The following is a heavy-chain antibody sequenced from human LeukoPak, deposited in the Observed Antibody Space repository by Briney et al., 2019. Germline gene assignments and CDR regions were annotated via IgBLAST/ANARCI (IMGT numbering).Heavy chain of an antibody. V-gene: IGHV1-2*02. CDR2: INPNSGGT. CDR1: GYTFTGYY. CDR3: ARDADSSSWGGDTYYYYYYMDV. Sequence: GASVKVSCKASGYTFTGYYMHWVRQAPGQGLEWMGWINPNSGGTNYAQKFQGRVTMTRDTSISTAYMELSRLRSEDTAVYYCARDADSSSWGGDTYYYYYYMDVWGKGTTVTVSS. D-gene: IGHD6-13*01. J-gene: IGHJ6*03.